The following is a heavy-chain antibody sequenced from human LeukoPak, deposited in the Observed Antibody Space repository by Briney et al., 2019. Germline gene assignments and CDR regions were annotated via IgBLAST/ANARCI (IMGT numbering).Heavy chain of an antibody. D-gene: IGHD3-10*01. CDR2: IYHSGST. V-gene: IGHV4-59*02. CDR1: GASVRSHY. CDR3: ARIRVNAFDI. J-gene: IGHJ3*02. Sequence: SETLSLTCTVSGASVRSHYWSWFRQTPGKGLEWIGYIYHSGSTRYNPSLKSRVIISVEASKSQFFLRLTSVTAADTAVYYCARIRVNAFDIWGQGTMVTVSS.